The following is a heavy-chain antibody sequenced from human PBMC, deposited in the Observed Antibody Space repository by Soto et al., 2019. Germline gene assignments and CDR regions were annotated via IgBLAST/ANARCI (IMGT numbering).Heavy chain of an antibody. Sequence: PGGSLRLSCAASGFTFSSYAMSWVRQAPGKGLEWVSAISCSGGSTYYADSVKGRFTISRDNSKNTLYLQMNSLRAEDTAVYYCANTRPYYYDSSGPTGPELYYYGMDVWGQGTTVTVSS. J-gene: IGHJ6*02. CDR2: ISCSGGST. D-gene: IGHD3-22*01. V-gene: IGHV3-23*01. CDR1: GFTFSSYA. CDR3: ANTRPYYYDSSGPTGPELYYYGMDV.